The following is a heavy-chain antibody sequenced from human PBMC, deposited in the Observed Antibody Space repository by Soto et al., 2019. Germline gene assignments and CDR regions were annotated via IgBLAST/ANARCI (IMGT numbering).Heavy chain of an antibody. Sequence: SVKVSCKASGGTFSSYSISWVRQAPGQGLEWMGGIIPIFGTANYAQKFQGRVTITADKSTSTAYMELSSLRSEDTAVYYCAREKGQGNWNYVRWFDPWGQGTLVTVSS. J-gene: IGHJ5*02. CDR2: IIPIFGTA. CDR1: GGTFSSYS. V-gene: IGHV1-69*06. D-gene: IGHD1-7*01. CDR3: AREKGQGNWNYVRWFDP.